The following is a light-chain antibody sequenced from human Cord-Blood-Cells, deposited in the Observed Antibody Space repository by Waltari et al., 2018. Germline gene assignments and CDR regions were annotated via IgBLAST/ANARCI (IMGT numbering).Light chain of an antibody. CDR1: SSAVGGYNY. CDR2: EVS. CDR3: SSYTSSSTLVV. Sequence: QSALTQPASVSGSPGQSITISCTGTSSAVGGYNYVSWYQQHPGKAPKTMIYEVSNRPSGVSNRFSGSKSGNTASLTISGLQAEDEADYYCSSYTSSSTLVVFGGGTKLTVL. V-gene: IGLV2-14*01. J-gene: IGLJ2*01.